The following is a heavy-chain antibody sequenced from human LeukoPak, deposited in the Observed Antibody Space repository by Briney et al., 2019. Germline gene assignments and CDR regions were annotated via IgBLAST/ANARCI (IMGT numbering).Heavy chain of an antibody. Sequence: GGSLRLSCAAPGFTFSNNWMQWVRQAPGKGLVWVSRISSDGSRTSYANSVKGRFTISRDNAKNTLYLQMNSLRAEDTAVYYCARDVVQCSSTSCYTELPFDYWGQGTLVTVSS. D-gene: IGHD2-2*02. CDR2: ISSDGSRT. V-gene: IGHV3-74*01. CDR1: GFTFSNNW. CDR3: ARDVVQCSSTSCYTELPFDY. J-gene: IGHJ4*02.